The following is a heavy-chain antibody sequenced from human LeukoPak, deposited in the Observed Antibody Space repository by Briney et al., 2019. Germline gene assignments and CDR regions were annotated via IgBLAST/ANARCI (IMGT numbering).Heavy chain of an antibody. CDR1: GGSFSGYY. J-gene: IGHJ3*02. D-gene: IGHD2-15*01. Sequence: PSETLSLTCAVYGGSFSGYYWSWIRQPPGKGLEWIGEINHSGRTNYNPSLKSRVTISADTSKNQFSLKLSSVTAADTAVYYCARELDCSGGSCYSNGDAFDIWGQGTMVTVSS. CDR2: INHSGRT. CDR3: ARELDCSGGSCYSNGDAFDI. V-gene: IGHV4-34*01.